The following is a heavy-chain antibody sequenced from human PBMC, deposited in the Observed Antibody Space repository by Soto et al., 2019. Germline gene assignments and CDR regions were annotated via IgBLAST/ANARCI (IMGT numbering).Heavy chain of an antibody. CDR1: GYTFSGYY. CDR2: INPNSGGT. V-gene: IGHV1-2*02. Sequence: RGAVKVSCKASGYTFSGYYIHWLRQAPGQGREWMGWINPNSGGTNYAQKFQGRVTVTRDTPTSTAYMELSRLTSDDTAVYYCARSLTEGYCTVTGCYTRPLYGMDVWGQGTTVTVSS. D-gene: IGHD2-2*02. CDR3: ARSLTEGYCTVTGCYTRPLYGMDV. J-gene: IGHJ6*02.